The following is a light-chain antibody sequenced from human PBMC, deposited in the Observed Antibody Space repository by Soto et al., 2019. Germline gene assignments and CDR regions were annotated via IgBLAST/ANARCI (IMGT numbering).Light chain of an antibody. CDR3: CSYAGTYTGV. Sequence: QSVLTQPRSVSGSPGQSVSISCTGTSSDVGRYSYVSWYQQHPGKAPKLMIYDVSGRPSGVRDRFSGSKSGNTASLTISGLHAEDEADYYCCSYAGTYTGVFGTGTKVTVL. CDR1: SSDVGRYSY. V-gene: IGLV2-11*01. J-gene: IGLJ1*01. CDR2: DVS.